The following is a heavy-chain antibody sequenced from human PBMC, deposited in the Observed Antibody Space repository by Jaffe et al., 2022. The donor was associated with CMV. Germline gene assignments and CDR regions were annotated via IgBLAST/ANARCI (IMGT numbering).Heavy chain of an antibody. V-gene: IGHV4-34*01. CDR2: INHSGST. CDR3: ARNTISGYSYGYLSGDDAFDI. Sequence: QVQLQQWGAGLLKPSETLSLTCAVYGGSFSGYYWSWIRQPPGKGLEWIGEINHSGSTNYNPSLKSRVTISVDTSKNQFSLKLSSVTAADTAVYYCARNTISGYSYGYLSGDDAFDIWGQGTMVTVSS. CDR1: GGSFSGYY. J-gene: IGHJ3*02. D-gene: IGHD5-18*01.